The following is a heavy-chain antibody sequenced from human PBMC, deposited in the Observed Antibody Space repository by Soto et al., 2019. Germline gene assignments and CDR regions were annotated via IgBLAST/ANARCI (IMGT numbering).Heavy chain of an antibody. Sequence: QVQLQESGPGLVKPSETLSLTCTVSGGSVSSGSYYWSWIRQPPGKGLEWIGYFYYSGSTNYNPTLESRVTVAVDTSKNPLSLKLSSVTAADAAVYYCARNRWFAFWGQGTTVTVSS. CDR3: ARNRWFAF. CDR2: FYYSGST. J-gene: IGHJ6*02. CDR1: GGSVSSGSYY. D-gene: IGHD3-10*01. V-gene: IGHV4-61*01.